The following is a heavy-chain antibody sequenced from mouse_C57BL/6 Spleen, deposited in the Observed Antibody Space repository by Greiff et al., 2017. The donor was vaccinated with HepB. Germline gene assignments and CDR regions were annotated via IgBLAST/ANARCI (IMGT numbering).Heavy chain of an antibody. Sequence: EVKLMESGEGLVKPGGSLKLSCAASGFTFSSYAMSWVRQTPEKRLEWVAYISSGGDYIYYADTVKGRFTISRDNARNTLYLQMSSLKSEDTAMYYCTRGGDYDRYYFDYWGQGTTLTVSS. CDR1: GFTFSSYA. CDR2: ISSGGDYI. D-gene: IGHD2-4*01. V-gene: IGHV5-9-1*02. J-gene: IGHJ2*01. CDR3: TRGGDYDRYYFDY.